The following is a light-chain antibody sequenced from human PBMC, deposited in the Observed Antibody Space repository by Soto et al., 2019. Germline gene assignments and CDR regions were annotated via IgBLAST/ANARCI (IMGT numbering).Light chain of an antibody. CDR2: GAS. Sequence: EIVLTQSPGTLSLSPEERATLSCRASQNISSSYLAWYQQKPGQAPRLLIYGASSRATGVPDRFSGSGSGTDFTLTINRLEPEDFATYYCQQSYSTPYTFGQGTKLEIK. J-gene: IGKJ2*01. CDR1: QNISSSY. V-gene: IGKV3-20*01. CDR3: QQSYSTPYT.